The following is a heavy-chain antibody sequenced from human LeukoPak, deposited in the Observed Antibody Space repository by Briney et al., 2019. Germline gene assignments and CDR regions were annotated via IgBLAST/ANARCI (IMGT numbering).Heavy chain of an antibody. CDR1: GFTFSSYS. Sequence: GGSLRLSCAASGFTFSSYSMNWVRQAPGKGLEWVSYISSSSTIYYADSVKGRFTISRDNAKNSLYLQMNSPRAEDTAVYYCAREGRDGYNGWGQGTLVTVSS. D-gene: IGHD5-24*01. V-gene: IGHV3-48*01. J-gene: IGHJ4*02. CDR3: AREGRDGYNG. CDR2: ISSSSTI.